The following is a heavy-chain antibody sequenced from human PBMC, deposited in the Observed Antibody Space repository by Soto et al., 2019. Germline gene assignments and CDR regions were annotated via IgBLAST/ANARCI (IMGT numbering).Heavy chain of an antibody. CDR1: EFTFSNSG. J-gene: IGHJ4*02. D-gene: IGHD4-17*01. CDR2: IGDNGVSK. CDR3: ATYRQTTVTSEF. V-gene: IGHV3-23*01. Sequence: AGSLRLSCAASEFTFSNSGMHWVRQAPGKGLEWVSAIGDNGVSKYYADSVKGRFTISRDNSKNTLYLQMNSLRADDTAVYYCATYRQTTVTSEFWGQGALVTVSS.